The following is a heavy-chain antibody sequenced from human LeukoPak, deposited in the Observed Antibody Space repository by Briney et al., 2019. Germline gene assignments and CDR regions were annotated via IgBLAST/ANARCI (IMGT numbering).Heavy chain of an antibody. CDR3: ARHSSLRSPTTP. Sequence: PSETLSLTCAVSGGSFSGYYWTWIRQPPGKGLEWIGEINHSGSANYNPSLKSRVTISLDTSKNQFSLKLSSVTAADTAVYYCARHSSLRSPTTPWGQGTLVTVSS. CDR2: INHSGSA. J-gene: IGHJ5*02. CDR1: GGSFSGYY. V-gene: IGHV4-34*01. D-gene: IGHD1-7*01.